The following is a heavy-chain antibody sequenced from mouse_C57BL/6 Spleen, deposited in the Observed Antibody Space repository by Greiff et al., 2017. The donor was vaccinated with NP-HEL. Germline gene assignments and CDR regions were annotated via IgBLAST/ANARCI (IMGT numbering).Heavy chain of an antibody. CDR1: GYTFTSYW. CDR3: ARSSQLRLQYFDY. V-gene: IGHV1-69*01. Sequence: QVQLKESGAELVMPGASVKLSCKASGYTFTSYWMHWVKQRPGQGLEWIGEIDPSDSYTNYNQKFKGKSTLTVDKSSSTAYMQLSSLTSEDSAVYYCARSSQLRLQYFDYWGQGTTLTVSS. D-gene: IGHD3-2*02. J-gene: IGHJ2*01. CDR2: IDPSDSYT.